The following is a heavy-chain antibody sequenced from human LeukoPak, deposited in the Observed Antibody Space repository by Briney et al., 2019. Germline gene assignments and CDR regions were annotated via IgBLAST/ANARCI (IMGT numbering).Heavy chain of an antibody. CDR1: GFTFSSYA. CDR3: AKNPPGYGLAEYFQH. J-gene: IGHJ1*01. Sequence: GGSLRLSCAASGFTFSSYAMTWVRQAPGKGLEWVSTISGSGGSTYYADSVKGRFTISRDNSKNTLYLQMNSLRAEDTALYYCAKNPPGYGLAEYFQHWGQGTLVTVSS. V-gene: IGHV3-23*01. D-gene: IGHD5-12*01. CDR2: ISGSGGST.